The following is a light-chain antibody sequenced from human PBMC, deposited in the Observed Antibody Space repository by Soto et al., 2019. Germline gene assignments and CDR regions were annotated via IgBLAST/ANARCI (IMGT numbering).Light chain of an antibody. CDR3: QQRSNWPSIT. Sequence: EIVLTQSPATLSLSPGERATLSRRASQSVRTSLAWYQQKPGQAPRLLIYGASSRATVIPDRFSGSGSGTDFTLTITRLQPEDFAVYYCQQRSNWPSITFGQGTRLEI. CDR2: GAS. CDR1: QSVRTS. V-gene: IGKV3D-20*02. J-gene: IGKJ5*01.